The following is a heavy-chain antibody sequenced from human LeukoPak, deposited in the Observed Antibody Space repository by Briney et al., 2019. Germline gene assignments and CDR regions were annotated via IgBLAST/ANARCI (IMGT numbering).Heavy chain of an antibody. J-gene: IGHJ4*02. V-gene: IGHV3-43*02. CDR3: AKGYHYDSSGYYYLDY. CDR2: ITGDGGST. D-gene: IGHD3-22*01. CDR1: GFTFDDYA. Sequence: GGSLRLSCAASGFTFDDYAMHWVRQAPGKGLEWVSFITGDGGSTYYADSAKGRFTISRDNSKNSLYLQMNSLRTQDTALYYCAKGYHYDSSGYYYLDYWGQGTLVTVSS.